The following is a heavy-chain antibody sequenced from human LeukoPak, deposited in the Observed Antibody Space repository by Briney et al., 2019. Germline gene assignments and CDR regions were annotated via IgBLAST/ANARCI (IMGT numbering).Heavy chain of an antibody. V-gene: IGHV3-23*01. CDR3: AKRGVVIRVILVGFHKEAYYFES. D-gene: IGHD3-22*01. CDR1: GITLSNYG. J-gene: IGHJ4*02. CDR2: ISGSGGGT. Sequence: PGGSLRLSCAVSGITLSNYGMSWVRQAPGKGLEWVAGISGSGGGTKYADSVKGRFTISRDNPKNTLYLQMNSLRAEDTAVYFCAKRGVVIRVILVGFHKEAYYFESWGQGALVTVSS.